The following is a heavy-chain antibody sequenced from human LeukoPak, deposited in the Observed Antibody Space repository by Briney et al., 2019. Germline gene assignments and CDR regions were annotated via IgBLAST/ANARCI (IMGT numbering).Heavy chain of an antibody. D-gene: IGHD6-13*01. CDR3: ARSYSSSWLYEDY. Sequence: SETLSLTCTVSGGSISSYYWSWIRQPPGKGLEWIGYIYYSGSTNYNPSLKSRVTISVDTSKNQFSLKLSSVTAADTAVYYCARSYSSSWLYEDYWGQGALVTVSS. J-gene: IGHJ4*02. CDR1: GGSISSYY. V-gene: IGHV4-59*01. CDR2: IYYSGST.